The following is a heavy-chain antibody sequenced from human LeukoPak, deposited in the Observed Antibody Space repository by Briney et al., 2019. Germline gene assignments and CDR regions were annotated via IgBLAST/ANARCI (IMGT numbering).Heavy chain of an antibody. D-gene: IGHD3-9*01. Sequence: PSETPSLTCTVSGGSISSSSYYWGWIRQPPGKGLEWIGSIYYSGSTYYNPSLKSRVTISVDTSKNQFSLKLSSVTAADTAVYYCARLRYFDWLLWPSGFDYWGQGTLVTVSS. V-gene: IGHV4-39*01. J-gene: IGHJ4*02. CDR3: ARLRYFDWLLWPSGFDY. CDR1: GGSISSSSYY. CDR2: IYYSGST.